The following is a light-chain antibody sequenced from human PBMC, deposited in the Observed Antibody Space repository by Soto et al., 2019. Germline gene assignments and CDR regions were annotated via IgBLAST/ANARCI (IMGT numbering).Light chain of an antibody. J-gene: IGLJ1*01. V-gene: IGLV2-8*01. CDR1: SSDVGGYKY. CDR2: AVN. Sequence: QSALTQPPSASASPGQSVTISCTGTSSDVGGYKYVSWYQQYPGKAPKLMIYAVNKRPSGVPDRFSGSKSGNTASLTVSGLQAEDEADYYCSSYAGSNNYVFGTGTKVTVL. CDR3: SSYAGSNNYV.